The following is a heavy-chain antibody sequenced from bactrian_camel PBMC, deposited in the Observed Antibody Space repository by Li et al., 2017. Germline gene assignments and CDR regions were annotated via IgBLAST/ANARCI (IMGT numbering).Heavy chain of an antibody. D-gene: IGHD2*01. J-gene: IGHJ4*01. CDR1: GYTSNSCD. V-gene: IGHV3S53*01. Sequence: VQLVESGGDLVPAGGSLRLSCTAPGYTSNSCDIAWYRQAAGKQREWVASISTEGITRYTDSVQGRFTVSEDKAEDTVYLIMNFLQPEDTGNYSCKTDSPTYRYCSGRGLVQSQGTQVTVS. CDR2: ISTEGIT.